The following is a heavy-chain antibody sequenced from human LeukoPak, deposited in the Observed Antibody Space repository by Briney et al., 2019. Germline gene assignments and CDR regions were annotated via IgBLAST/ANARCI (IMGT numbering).Heavy chain of an antibody. Sequence: SETLSLTCAVYGGSFSGYYWSWIRQPPGKGLEWIGEINHSGSTNYNPSLKSRVTISVDTSKNQFSLKLSSVTAADTAVYYCARGGGLIQLWLVYWGQGTLVTVSS. CDR2: INHSGST. D-gene: IGHD5-18*01. J-gene: IGHJ4*02. CDR3: ARGGGLIQLWLVY. CDR1: GGSFSGYY. V-gene: IGHV4-34*01.